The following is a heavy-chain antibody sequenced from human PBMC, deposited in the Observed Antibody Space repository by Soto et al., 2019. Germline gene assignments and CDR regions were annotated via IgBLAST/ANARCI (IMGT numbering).Heavy chain of an antibody. CDR3: ARGQAVVTPGGWYFDL. D-gene: IGHD2-21*02. Sequence: QVQLQESGPGLVKPSQTLSLTCTVSGGSISSGDYYWSWIRQPPGKGLEGIGYIYYSGSTYYNPSLQNRVTISVDTSKNQFSLKLCSVTAADTDVYYCARGQAVVTPGGWYFDLWGRGTLVTVSS. V-gene: IGHV4-30-4*01. CDR2: IYYSGST. J-gene: IGHJ2*01. CDR1: GGSISSGDYY.